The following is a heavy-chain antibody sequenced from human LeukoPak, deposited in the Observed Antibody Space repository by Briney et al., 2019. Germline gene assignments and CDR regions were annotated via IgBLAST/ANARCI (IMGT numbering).Heavy chain of an antibody. D-gene: IGHD1-1*01. CDR2: ISWDGGST. CDR1: GFTFDDYT. V-gene: IGHV3-43*01. CDR3: AKDPQRYNWNDLPDY. J-gene: IGHJ4*02. Sequence: PGGSLRLSCAASGFTFDDYTMHWARQAPGKGLEWVSLISWDGGSTYYADSVKGRFTISRDNSKNSLYLQMNSLRTEDTAWYYCAKDPQRYNWNDLPDYWGQGTLVTVSS.